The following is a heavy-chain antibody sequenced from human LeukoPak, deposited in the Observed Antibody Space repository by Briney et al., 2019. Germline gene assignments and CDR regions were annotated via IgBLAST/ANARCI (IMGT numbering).Heavy chain of an antibody. Sequence: PGGSLRLSCAASGFTFSSYWMSWVRQAPGEGLEWVAKTTQDGSDKYYVGSVKGRFTVSRDNAQNSLYLQMNSLRAEDTAIYYCARKWSSSWSSFDYWGQGTLVTVSS. CDR2: TTQDGSDK. CDR3: ARKWSSSWSSFDY. CDR1: GFTFSSYW. D-gene: IGHD6-13*01. J-gene: IGHJ4*02. V-gene: IGHV3-7*05.